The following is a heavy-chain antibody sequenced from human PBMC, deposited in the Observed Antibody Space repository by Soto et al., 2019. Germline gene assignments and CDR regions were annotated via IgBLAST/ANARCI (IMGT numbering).Heavy chain of an antibody. CDR3: ATTMVRGVIFLSYYFDY. CDR2: FDPEDGET. CDR1: GYTLTELS. J-gene: IGHJ4*02. V-gene: IGHV1-24*01. Sequence: ASVKVSCKVSGYTLTELSIHWVRQAPGKGLEWMGGFDPEDGETIYAQKFQGRVTMTEDTSTDTAYMELSSLRSEDTAVYYCATTMVRGVIFLSYYFDYWGQGTLVTVSS. D-gene: IGHD3-10*01.